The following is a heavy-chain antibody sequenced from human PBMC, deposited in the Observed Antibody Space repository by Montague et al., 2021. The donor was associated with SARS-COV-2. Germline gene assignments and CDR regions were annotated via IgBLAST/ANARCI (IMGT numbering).Heavy chain of an antibody. Sequence: SETLSLTCAVYAGSINNYYWSWIRQSAGKGLEWIGRIYPSGDTNYNPSLKSRVTVSVDTSKSQFSLNLNSLTVADTAVYYCARDYGDYSYYYGLDVWGQGTTVTVSS. CDR1: AGSINNYY. CDR2: IYPSGDT. D-gene: IGHD4-17*01. CDR3: ARDYGDYSYYYGLDV. V-gene: IGHV4-4*07. J-gene: IGHJ6*02.